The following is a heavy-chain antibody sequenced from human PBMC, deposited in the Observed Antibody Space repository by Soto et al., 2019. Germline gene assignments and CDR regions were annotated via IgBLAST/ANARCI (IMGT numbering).Heavy chain of an antibody. CDR3: ARDSGDYYDSSGYIDY. Sequence: GGSLRLSCAASGFTFSSYSMNWVRQAPGKGLEWVSYISSSSSTIYYADSVKGRFTISRDNAKNSLYLQMNSLRAEDTAVYYCARDSGDYYDSSGYIDYWGQGTLVTVSS. D-gene: IGHD3-22*01. V-gene: IGHV3-48*01. CDR2: ISSSSSTI. CDR1: GFTFSSYS. J-gene: IGHJ4*02.